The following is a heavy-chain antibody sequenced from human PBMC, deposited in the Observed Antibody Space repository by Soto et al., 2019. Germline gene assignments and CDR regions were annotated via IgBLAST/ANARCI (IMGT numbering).Heavy chain of an antibody. Sequence: ASVKVSCKASGYTFTSYAMHWVRQAPGQRLEWMGWINAGSGNTKYSQKFQGRVTITRDTSASTAYMELSSLRSEDTAVYYCARDGIAVAGGYFDYWGQGTLVTVSS. V-gene: IGHV1-3*01. J-gene: IGHJ4*02. CDR3: ARDGIAVAGGYFDY. CDR2: INAGSGNT. D-gene: IGHD6-19*01. CDR1: GYTFTSYA.